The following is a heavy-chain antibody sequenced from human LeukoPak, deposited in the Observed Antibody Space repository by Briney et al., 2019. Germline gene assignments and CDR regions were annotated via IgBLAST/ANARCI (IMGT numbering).Heavy chain of an antibody. J-gene: IGHJ4*02. CDR3: ARDPSNTSGRYTYFDY. V-gene: IGHV1-18*01. CDR2: ISAFNGET. Sequence: VSVKVSCKTYGYTFTSHGISWVRQAPGQGLEWMGWISAFNGETHYAQNLQGRVTMTTDTSTSTAYMELRSLRSDDTAVYYCARDPSNTSGRYTYFDYWGQGTLVTVSS. CDR1: GYTFTSHG. D-gene: IGHD3-16*02.